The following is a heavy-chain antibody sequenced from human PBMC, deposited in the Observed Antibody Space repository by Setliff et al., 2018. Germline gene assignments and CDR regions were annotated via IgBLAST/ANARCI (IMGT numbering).Heavy chain of an antibody. CDR1: GGTFSSYA. Sequence: GASVKVSCKASGGTFSSYAISWVRQAPGQGLEWMGGIIPIFGTANYAQKFQGRVTITADESTSTAYMELSSLRSDDTAVYFCARDGGGDSDAFDIWGQGTMVTVSS. D-gene: IGHD3-16*01. J-gene: IGHJ3*02. CDR3: ARDGGGDSDAFDI. CDR2: IIPIFGTA. V-gene: IGHV1-69*13.